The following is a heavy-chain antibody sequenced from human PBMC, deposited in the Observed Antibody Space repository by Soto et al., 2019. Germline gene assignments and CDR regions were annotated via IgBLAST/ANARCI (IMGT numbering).Heavy chain of an antibody. D-gene: IGHD3-3*01. J-gene: IGHJ6*02. V-gene: IGHV3-23*01. CDR2: ISGSGGST. CDR3: AKELGKVDGPYDFWSGYYDYYGMDV. CDR1: GFTFSSYA. Sequence: EVQLLESGGGLVQPGGSLRLSCAASGFTFSSYAMSWVRQAPGKGLEWVSAISGSGGSTYYADSVKGRFTISRDNSKNPLYLQMNRLRAEDTGVYYCAKELGKVDGPYDFWSGYYDYYGMDVWGQGTTVTVSS.